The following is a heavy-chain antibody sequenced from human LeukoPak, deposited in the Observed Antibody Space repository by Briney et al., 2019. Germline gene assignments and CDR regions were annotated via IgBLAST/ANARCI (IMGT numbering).Heavy chain of an antibody. J-gene: IGHJ4*02. D-gene: IGHD3-10*01. CDR2: INPDGSTT. Sequence: GGSLRLSCAASGFSFSSYWMHWVRQDPGKGLVWVSFINPDGSTTNYADSVKGRFTISRDNAKNALYLQMSSLRAEDTAVYYCAKDLHYGSADYWGQGTLVTVSS. CDR3: AKDLHYGSADY. V-gene: IGHV3-74*01. CDR1: GFSFSSYW.